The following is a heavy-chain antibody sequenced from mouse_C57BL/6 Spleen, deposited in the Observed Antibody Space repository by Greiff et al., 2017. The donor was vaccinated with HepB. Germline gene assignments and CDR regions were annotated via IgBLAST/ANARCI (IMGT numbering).Heavy chain of an antibody. CDR1: GYAFSSSW. CDR3: ARGDYWYFDV. J-gene: IGHJ1*03. V-gene: IGHV1-82*01. Sequence: QVQLQHSGPELVKPGASVKISCKASGYAFSSSWMNWVKQRPGKGLEWIGRIYPGDGDTNYNGKFKGKATLTADKSSSTAYMQLSSLTSEDSAVYFCARGDYWYFDVWGTGTTVTVSS. CDR2: IYPGDGDT.